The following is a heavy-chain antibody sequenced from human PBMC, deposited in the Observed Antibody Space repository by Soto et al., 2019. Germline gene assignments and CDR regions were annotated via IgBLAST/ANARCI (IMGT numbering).Heavy chain of an antibody. J-gene: IGHJ4*02. D-gene: IGHD2-2*01. CDR1: GDSMTSGDYS. CDR2: IYRTGNT. V-gene: IGHV4-30-2*01. Sequence: QLQLQESGSRLVKSSQTLSLTCTVSGDSMTSGDYSWRWIRQPPGKGLEWLGYIYRTGNTHYSPSLKSRVSISQDRSKNQFSLELTSVTAADTAVYYCARGDYQYSIDYWGQGTLVTVSS. CDR3: ARGDYQYSIDY.